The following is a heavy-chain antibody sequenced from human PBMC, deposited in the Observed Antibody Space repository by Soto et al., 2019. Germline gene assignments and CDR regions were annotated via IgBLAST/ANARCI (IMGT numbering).Heavy chain of an antibody. J-gene: IGHJ4*02. V-gene: IGHV3-30-3*01. D-gene: IGHD2-2*01. CDR3: GRCSSTSCHLGSDY. CDR1: GFTFSSYA. CDR2: ISYDGSNK. Sequence: QVPLVESGGGVVQPGRSLRLSCVVSGFTFSSYAMNWVRQAPGKGLEWVALISYDGSNKYYADSVKGRFTISRDSSKNTLYLQMNSLRAADTAVYYCGRCSSTSCHLGSDYWGQGTLVAVSS.